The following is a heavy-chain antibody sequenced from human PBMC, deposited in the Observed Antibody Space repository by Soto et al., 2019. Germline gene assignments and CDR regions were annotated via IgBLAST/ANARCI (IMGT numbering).Heavy chain of an antibody. CDR2: IIPVFGTA. CDR1: RVAFIKFI. V-gene: IGHV1-69*01. D-gene: IGHD2-2*01. Sequence: QAQLEQSGGEVKKPGSSVKVSCKASRVAFIKFIVTWVRQAPGVGLEWVGGIIPVFGTANYAQKFQGRVTITADESTSTSYMEVNNLRSEDTAVYYCAKVRYSSPMGYYYGMDVWGQGTTVTFSS. J-gene: IGHJ6*02. CDR3: AKVRYSSPMGYYYGMDV.